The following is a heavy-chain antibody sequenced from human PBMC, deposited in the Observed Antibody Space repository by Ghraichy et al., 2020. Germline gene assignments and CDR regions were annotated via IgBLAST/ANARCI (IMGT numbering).Heavy chain of an antibody. CDR2: IYYDGNT. Sequence: SETLSLTCTVSGGSISSSSFYWGWVRQPPGKTLEWIGIIYYDGNTYYNLSLKSRVTISVDMSKNQFSLRLSSVTAADTAVYYCARLSYYGSDILGWFDPWGQGTLVTVSS. CDR3: ARLSYYGSDILGWFDP. V-gene: IGHV4-39*01. J-gene: IGHJ5*02. D-gene: IGHD3-10*01. CDR1: GGSISSSSFY.